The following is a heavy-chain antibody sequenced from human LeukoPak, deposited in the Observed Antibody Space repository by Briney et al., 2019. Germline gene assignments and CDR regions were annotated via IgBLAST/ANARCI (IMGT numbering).Heavy chain of an antibody. D-gene: IGHD3-9*01. Sequence: ASVKVSCKASGYTFTSYDIHWVRQATGQGLEWMGWMNPNSCNTGYAQKFQGRVTMNRTTSIGTAYMELRSLRSEDTAVYHCERRPSKKYYDILTGYYPFDYWGQGTLVTVSS. CDR1: GYTFTSYD. J-gene: IGHJ4*02. CDR2: MNPNSCNT. CDR3: ERRPSKKYYDILTGYYPFDY. V-gene: IGHV1-8*01.